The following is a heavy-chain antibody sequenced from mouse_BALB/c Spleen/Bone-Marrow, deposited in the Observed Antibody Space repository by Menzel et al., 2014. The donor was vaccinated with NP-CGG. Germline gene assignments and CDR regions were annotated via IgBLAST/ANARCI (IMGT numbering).Heavy chain of an antibody. Sequence: QVHVKQSGPGLVQPSQSLSNTCTVSGFSLTSYGVHWVRQSPGKGLEWLGVIWSGGTTDYNAPFISRLSISKDNSKSQVFFKMNSLQANDTAIYYCARNPIRRNAMDYWGQGTSVTVSS. V-gene: IGHV2-2*02. CDR3: ARNPIRRNAMDY. CDR2: IWSGGTT. J-gene: IGHJ4*01. CDR1: GFSLTSYG. D-gene: IGHD2-12*01.